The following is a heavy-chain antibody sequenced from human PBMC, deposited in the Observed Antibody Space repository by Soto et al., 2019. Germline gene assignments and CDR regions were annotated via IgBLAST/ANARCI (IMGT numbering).Heavy chain of an antibody. Sequence: QVQLVQSGAEVQKPGSSVKVSCKASGGTFSSYAISWVRQAPGQGLEWMGGIIPIFGTANYAQKFQGRVTITADESTSTAYMELSSLRSEDTAVYYCARDIGDGGGYYDILTGWFDPWGQGTLVTVSS. CDR1: GGTFSSYA. D-gene: IGHD3-9*01. CDR3: ARDIGDGGGYYDILTGWFDP. J-gene: IGHJ5*02. V-gene: IGHV1-69*01. CDR2: IIPIFGTA.